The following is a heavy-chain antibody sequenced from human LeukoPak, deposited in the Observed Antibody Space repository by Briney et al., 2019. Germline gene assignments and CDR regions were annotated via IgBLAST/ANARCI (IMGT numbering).Heavy chain of an antibody. CDR3: AKQGGLSIADRVAAFAY. J-gene: IGHJ4*01. D-gene: IGHD6-6*01. CDR2: ISYDGSNK. CDR1: GFTFSSYG. V-gene: IGHV3-30*18. Sequence: GGSLRLSCAASGFTFSSYGMHWVRQAPGKGLEWVAVISYDGSNKYYADSVKGRFTISRDNSKNTLYLQMNSLRAEDTAVYYCAKQGGLSIADRVAAFAYCGHGTLGTASS.